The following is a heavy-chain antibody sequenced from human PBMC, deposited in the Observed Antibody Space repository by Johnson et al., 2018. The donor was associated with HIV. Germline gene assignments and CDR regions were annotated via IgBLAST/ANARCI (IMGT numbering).Heavy chain of an antibody. V-gene: IGHV3-53*01. CDR2: IYTGDST. J-gene: IGHJ3*02. D-gene: IGHD6-13*01. CDR3: ARDFRAAAGNDAFDI. Sequence: VQLVESGGGLIQPGGSLRLSCAASGFTVSASSMIWVRQAPGEGLKWVSLIYTGDSTSYADSVKGRFTIPRDNSKNTLYQQMNSLRAEDTAVYYCARDFRAAAGNDAFDIWGQGTMVTVSS. CDR1: GFTVSASS.